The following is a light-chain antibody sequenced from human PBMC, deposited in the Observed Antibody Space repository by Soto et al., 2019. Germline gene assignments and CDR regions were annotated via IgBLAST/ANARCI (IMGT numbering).Light chain of an antibody. J-gene: IGLJ1*01. CDR2: DVY. CDR3: CSYAGTYTYV. CDR1: IIGGYNY. Sequence: QSVLTQPRSVSGSPGQSVTISCTGSIIGGYNYVSWYQQHPGKAPRVMIYDVYKRPSGVPDRFSGSKSGNTASLTISGLQADDEANYYCCSYAGTYTYVFGSGTKVTVL. V-gene: IGLV2-11*01.